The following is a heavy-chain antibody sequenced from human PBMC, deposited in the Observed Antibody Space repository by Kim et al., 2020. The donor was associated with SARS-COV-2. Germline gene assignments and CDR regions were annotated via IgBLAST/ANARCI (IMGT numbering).Heavy chain of an antibody. Sequence: GGSLRLSCAASGFTFSDYYMSWIRQAPGKGLEWVSYISSSSSYTNYADSVKGRFTISRDNAKNSLYLQMNSLRAEDTAVYYCAMNRVVTAFDYWGQGTLVTVSS. D-gene: IGHD2-21*02. CDR1: GFTFSDYY. CDR2: ISSSSSYT. CDR3: AMNRVVTAFDY. V-gene: IGHV3-11*06. J-gene: IGHJ4*02.